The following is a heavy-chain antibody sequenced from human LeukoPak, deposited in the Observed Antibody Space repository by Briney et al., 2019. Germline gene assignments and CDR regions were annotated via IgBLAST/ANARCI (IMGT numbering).Heavy chain of an antibody. V-gene: IGHV1-18*04. CDR1: GYTFTNYG. CDR3: ASSEARYSGHDTPPYIYY. Sequence: GASVKVSCKASGYTFTNYGVTWLRQAPGQGLEWVGWVSPYNVKTNYPQKFRGRVTMTADTSTSTAYMDLRSLRSDDTAVYCCASSEARYSGHDTPPYIYYWGQGTLVTVSS. CDR2: VSPYNVKT. J-gene: IGHJ4*02. D-gene: IGHD5-12*01.